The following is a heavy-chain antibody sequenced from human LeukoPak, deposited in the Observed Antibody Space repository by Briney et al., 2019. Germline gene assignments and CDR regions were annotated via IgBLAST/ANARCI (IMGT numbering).Heavy chain of an antibody. CDR3: ARDDVDTPLVSGGFDY. CDR2: IYYSGST. CDR1: GGSISSSSYY. V-gene: IGHV4-39*07. Sequence: PSETLSLTCTVSGGSISSSSYYWGWIRQPPGKGLEWIGSIYYSGSTYYNPSLKSRVTISVDTSKNQFSLKLNSVTAADTAVYYCARDDVDTPLVSGGFDYWGQGTLVTVSS. J-gene: IGHJ4*02. D-gene: IGHD5-18*01.